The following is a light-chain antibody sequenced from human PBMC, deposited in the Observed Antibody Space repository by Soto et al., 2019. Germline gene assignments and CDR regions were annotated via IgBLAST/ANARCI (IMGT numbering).Light chain of an antibody. J-gene: IGKJ3*01. CDR3: QQSYSTPFT. V-gene: IGKV1-39*01. CDR2: AAS. Sequence: DIQMTQSPSSLSASVGDRVTITCRASQSISSYLNWYQQKPGKAPKLLIYAASSLQSGVPSRFSGSVSGRDFTLTISRLQPEDFATYYCQQSYSTPFTFGPGNKVDIK. CDR1: QSISSY.